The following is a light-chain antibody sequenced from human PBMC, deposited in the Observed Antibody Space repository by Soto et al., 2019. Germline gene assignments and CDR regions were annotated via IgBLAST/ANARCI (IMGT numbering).Light chain of an antibody. Sequence: QSVLTQPASVSWSPGQSITISCTGTSSDVGGYNYVSWYQHHPSKAPKIMIYEVNKRPSGGSKHFTGSKSGNTASFSISWLQPEDEADYYCCSYTTSNTRQIVVGTGTKV. CDR1: SSDVGGYNY. V-gene: IGLV2-14*01. CDR2: EVN. CDR3: CSYTTSNTRQIV. J-gene: IGLJ1*01.